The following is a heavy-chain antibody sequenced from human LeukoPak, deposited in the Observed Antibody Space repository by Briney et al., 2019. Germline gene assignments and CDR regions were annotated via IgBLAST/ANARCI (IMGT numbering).Heavy chain of an antibody. CDR1: GGTFSSYA. J-gene: IGHJ4*02. Sequence: SVKVSCKASGGTFSSYAISWLRQAPGQGLEWMGGIIPIFGTANYAQKFQGRVTITADESTSTAYMELSSLRSEDTAVYYCARAENPCASGGSCYHLDYWGQGTLVTVSS. CDR2: IIPIFGTA. V-gene: IGHV1-69*13. D-gene: IGHD2-15*01. CDR3: ARAENPCASGGSCYHLDY.